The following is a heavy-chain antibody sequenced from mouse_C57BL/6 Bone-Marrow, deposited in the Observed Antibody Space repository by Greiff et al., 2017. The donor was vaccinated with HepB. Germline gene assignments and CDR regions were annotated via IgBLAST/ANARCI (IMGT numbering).Heavy chain of an antibody. CDR3: ARQHSNPWYFDV. CDR1: GYAFSSSW. D-gene: IGHD2-5*01. J-gene: IGHJ1*03. V-gene: IGHV1-82*01. CDR2: IYPGDGDT. Sequence: QVQLQQSGPELVKPGASVKISCKASGYAFSSSWMNWVKQRPGKGLEWIGRIYPGDGDTNYNGKFKGKATLTADKSSSTAYMQLSSLTSEDSAVYFCARQHSNPWYFDVWGTGTTVTVSS.